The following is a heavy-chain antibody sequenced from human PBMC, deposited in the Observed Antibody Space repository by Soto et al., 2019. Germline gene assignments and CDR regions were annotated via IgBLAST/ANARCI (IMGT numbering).Heavy chain of an antibody. CDR2: ISGSGGST. CDR1: GFTFSSYA. Sequence: GGSLRLSCAASGFTFSSYAMSWVRQAPGKGLEWVSAISGSGGSTYYADSVKGRFTISRDNSKNTLSLQMNSLRAEDTAVYYCAKTFYPYSGEWDDAFDIWGQGTMVTVSS. CDR3: AKTFYPYSGEWDDAFDI. D-gene: IGHD1-26*01. V-gene: IGHV3-23*01. J-gene: IGHJ3*02.